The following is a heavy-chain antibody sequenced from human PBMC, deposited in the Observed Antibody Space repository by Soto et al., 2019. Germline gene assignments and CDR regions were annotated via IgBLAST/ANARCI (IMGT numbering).Heavy chain of an antibody. J-gene: IGHJ5*02. CDR2: VYSGDIA. Sequence: QVQLQESGPGLVRPSQTLSLTCTVSGGSLNSGGYFWSWIRQVPGKGLEWIGYVYSGDIAYFNPSLHSLVTISLATSKKHFSLTLTSVTAADTAIYFCAREVMTSVTRGWFDPWGQGTLVTVSS. V-gene: IGHV4-31*01. D-gene: IGHD4-17*01. CDR1: GGSLNSGGYF. CDR3: AREVMTSVTRGWFDP.